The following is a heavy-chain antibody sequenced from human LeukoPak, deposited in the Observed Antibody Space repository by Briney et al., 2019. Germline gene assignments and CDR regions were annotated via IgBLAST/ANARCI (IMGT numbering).Heavy chain of an antibody. V-gene: IGHV4-34*01. J-gene: IGHJ4*02. Sequence: SETLSLTCAVYGGSLSGYYWSWIRQPPGKGLEWIGEINHSGRTIYHPSLTSRVTISVDTSKNQFSLKLNSVTAADTAMYYCARDIGGPGYWGQGTLVTVSS. D-gene: IGHD3-16*01. CDR2: INHSGRT. CDR3: ARDIGGPGY. CDR1: GGSLSGYY.